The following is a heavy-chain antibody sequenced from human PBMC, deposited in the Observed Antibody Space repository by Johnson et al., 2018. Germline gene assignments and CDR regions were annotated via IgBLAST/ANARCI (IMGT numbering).Heavy chain of an antibody. J-gene: IGHJ1*01. D-gene: IGHD3-16*02. Sequence: QVQLVQSGGGVVKPGRSLRLSCAASGFTFSSYGMHWVRQAPGKGLEWVAVISYDGSNKYYADSVKGRFTISRNNSKNTLYLQMNSLRAEDTAVYYCAREVAPYDYVWGSYRYSEYFQHWGQGTLVTVSS. V-gene: IGHV3-30*03. CDR1: GFTFSSYG. CDR3: AREVAPYDYVWGSYRYSEYFQH. CDR2: ISYDGSNK.